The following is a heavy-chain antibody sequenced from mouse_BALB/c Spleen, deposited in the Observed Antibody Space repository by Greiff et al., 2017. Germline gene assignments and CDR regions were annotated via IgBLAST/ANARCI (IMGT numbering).Heavy chain of an antibody. CDR2: ISYSGST. V-gene: IGHV3-2*02. Sequence: EVQLQESGPGLVKPSQSLSLTCTVTGYSITSDYAWNWIRQFPGNKLEWMGYISYSGSTSYNPSLKSRISITRDTSKNQFFLQLNSVTTEDTATYYCARSGRYDGLDYWGQGTTLTVSS. D-gene: IGHD2-14*01. CDR3: ARSGRYDGLDY. CDR1: GYSITSDYA. J-gene: IGHJ2*01.